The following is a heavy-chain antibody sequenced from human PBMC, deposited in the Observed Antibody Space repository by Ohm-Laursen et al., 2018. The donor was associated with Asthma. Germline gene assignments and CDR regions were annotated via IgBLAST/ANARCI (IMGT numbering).Heavy chain of an antibody. CDR3: ARGLCSGGSCHDY. Sequence: SLRLSCAASGFAFSRYGMYWVRQAPGKGLQWVAVIWSDGSNEDYAESVKGRFTISRDNSGNTLYLQMNSLRAEDTAVYYCARGLCSGGSCHDYWGQGTLVTVSS. D-gene: IGHD2-15*01. CDR1: GFAFSRYG. J-gene: IGHJ4*02. V-gene: IGHV3-33*07. CDR2: IWSDGSNE.